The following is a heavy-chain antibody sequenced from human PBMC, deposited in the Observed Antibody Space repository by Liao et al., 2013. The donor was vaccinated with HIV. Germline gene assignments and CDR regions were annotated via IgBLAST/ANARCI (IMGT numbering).Heavy chain of an antibody. J-gene: IGHJ5*02. CDR2: VYSNGVT. CDR1: GGSISTYY. V-gene: IGHV4-4*07. Sequence: QVELQESGPGLVKASETLSLTCTVSGGSISTYYWNWIRQPAGKGLEWIGRVYSNGVTNYNPSLTSRVSMSVDTSKDQFALTLRSVTAADTAVYFCARGRIVGPTGGWFDPWGQGILVTVSS. CDR3: ARGRIVGPTGGWFDP. D-gene: IGHD1-26*01.